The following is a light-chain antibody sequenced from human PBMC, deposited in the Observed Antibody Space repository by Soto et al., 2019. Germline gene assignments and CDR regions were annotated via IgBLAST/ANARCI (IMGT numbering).Light chain of an antibody. CDR2: AAS. V-gene: IGKV1-39*01. J-gene: IGKJ1*01. CDR3: QHSYSTPRT. Sequence: DIQMTQSPSSLSASVGDRDTITCRASQSISSYLNWYQQKPGKAPNLLIYAASSLQSGVPSRFSGSGSGTDFTLTISSLQPEDFATYYCQHSYSTPRTFGQGTKVEIK. CDR1: QSISSY.